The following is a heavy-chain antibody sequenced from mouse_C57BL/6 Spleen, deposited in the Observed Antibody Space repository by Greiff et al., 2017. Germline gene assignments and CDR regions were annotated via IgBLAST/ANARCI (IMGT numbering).Heavy chain of an antibody. V-gene: IGHV5-17*01. CDR1: GFTFSDYG. CDR3: ARELDSSGYYAMDY. CDR2: ISSGSSTI. Sequence: EVQGVESGGGLVKPGGSLKLSCAASGFTFSDYGMHWVRQAPEKGLEWVAYISSGSSTIYYADTVKGRFTISRDNAKNTLFLQMTSLRSEDTAMYYCARELDSSGYYAMDYWGQGTSVTVSS. D-gene: IGHD3-2*02. J-gene: IGHJ4*01.